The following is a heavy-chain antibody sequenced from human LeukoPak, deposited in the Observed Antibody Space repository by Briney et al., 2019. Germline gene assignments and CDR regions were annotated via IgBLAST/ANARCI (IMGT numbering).Heavy chain of an antibody. CDR1: GYTFTSYD. J-gene: IGHJ6*03. D-gene: IGHD2-2*01. V-gene: IGHV1-8*01. CDR2: MNPNSGNT. Sequence: GASVKVSCKASGYTFTSYDINWVRQATGQGLEWMGWMNPNSGNTGYAQKFQGRVTMTTDTSTSTAYMELRSLRSDDTAVYYCASCSSCPYYYYYYMDVWGKGTTVTVSS. CDR3: ASCSSCPYYYYYYMDV.